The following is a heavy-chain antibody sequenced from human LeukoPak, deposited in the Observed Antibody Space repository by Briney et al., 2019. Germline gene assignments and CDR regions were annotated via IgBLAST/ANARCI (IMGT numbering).Heavy chain of an antibody. CDR3: ACYSSSAVDAFDI. CDR2: IYTSGST. V-gene: IGHV4-61*02. Sequence: SETLSLTCTVSGGSISSSSYYWGWIRQPAGKGLEWIGRIYTSGSTNYNPSLKSRVTISVDTSKNQFSLKLSSVTAADTAVYYCACYSSSAVDAFDIWGQGTMVTVSS. CDR1: GGSISSSSYY. J-gene: IGHJ3*02. D-gene: IGHD6-6*01.